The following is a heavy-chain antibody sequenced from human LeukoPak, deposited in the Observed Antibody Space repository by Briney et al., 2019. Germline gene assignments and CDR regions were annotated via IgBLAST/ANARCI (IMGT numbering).Heavy chain of an antibody. CDR2: ISSNGGST. CDR1: GFTFSSYA. D-gene: IGHD2-15*01. V-gene: IGHV3-64*01. CDR3: AKDQGGGGSCYHYYYMDV. J-gene: IGHJ6*03. Sequence: PGGSLRLSCAASGFTFSSYAMHWVRQAPGKGLEYVSAISSNGGSTYYANSVKGRFTISRDNSKNTLYLQMNSLRAEDTAVYYCAKDQGGGGSCYHYYYMDVWGKGTTVTVSS.